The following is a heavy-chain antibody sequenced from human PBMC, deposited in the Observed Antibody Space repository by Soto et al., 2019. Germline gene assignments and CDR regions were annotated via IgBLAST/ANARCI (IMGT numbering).Heavy chain of an antibody. D-gene: IGHD2-2*01. CDR3: AREHLIVVVPAANPTFDP. Sequence: GGSLRLSCAASGFTFSSYAMHWVRQAPGKGLEWVAVISYDGSNKYYADSVKGRFTISRDNSKNTLYLQMNSLRAEDTAVYYCAREHLIVVVPAANPTFDPWGQGTLVTVSS. V-gene: IGHV3-30-3*01. CDR1: GFTFSSYA. J-gene: IGHJ5*02. CDR2: ISYDGSNK.